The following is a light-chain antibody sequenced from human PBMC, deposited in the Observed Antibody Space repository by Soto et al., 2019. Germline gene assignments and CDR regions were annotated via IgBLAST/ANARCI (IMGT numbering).Light chain of an antibody. J-gene: IGKJ5*01. Sequence: EIVMTQSPATLSVSPGERATLSCSASQSVSGNLAWYQQRPGQTPRLLIYGASTRATGIPARFSGSGSGTEFTLTISSLQSEDFAVYYCQQYNNWLSITFGQGTRLEIK. CDR2: GAS. V-gene: IGKV3D-15*01. CDR1: QSVSGN. CDR3: QQYNNWLSIT.